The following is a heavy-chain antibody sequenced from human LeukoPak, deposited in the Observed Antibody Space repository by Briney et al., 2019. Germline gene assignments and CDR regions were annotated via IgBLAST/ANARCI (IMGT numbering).Heavy chain of an antibody. J-gene: IGHJ5*02. CDR3: ARRQALRGRHRAFDP. CDR1: GGTFSNYA. CDR2: IIPMFGSA. Sequence: SVKVSCKASGGTFSNYAVAWVRQAPGQGLEWLGGIIPMFGSAKYAQKSQGRVTIDTDESTTTVYLELTSLRSDDTAVYYCARRQALRGRHRAFDPWGQGTLVTVSS. V-gene: IGHV1-69*05. D-gene: IGHD6-25*01.